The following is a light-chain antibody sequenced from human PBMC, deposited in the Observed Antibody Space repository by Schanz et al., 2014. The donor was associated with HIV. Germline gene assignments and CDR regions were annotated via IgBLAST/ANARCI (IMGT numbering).Light chain of an antibody. CDR2: DNY. V-gene: IGLV1-51*01. CDR1: TSNIGSNY. CDR3: GSWDSGLRGVV. J-gene: IGLJ2*01. Sequence: QSVLTQPPSVSAAPGQKVTISRSGSTSNIGSNYVSWYQQLPGTAPKLLIYDNYKRPSEIPDRFSCSKSGTSATLDITGLQTGDEADYYCGSWDSGLRGVVFGGGTKLTVL.